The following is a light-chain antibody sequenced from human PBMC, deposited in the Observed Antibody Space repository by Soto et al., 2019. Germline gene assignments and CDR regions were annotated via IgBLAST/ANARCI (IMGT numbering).Light chain of an antibody. CDR3: SSYASSSTLYV. J-gene: IGLJ1*01. Sequence: QSVLTQPASVSGSPGQSITISCTGTSSDVGGYEYVAWYQQHPGKAPKLMIHDVSSRPSGVSNRFSGSKAGNTASLTISRLQAEDEADYYCSSYASSSTLYVFGTGTKLTVL. CDR1: SSDVGGYEY. CDR2: DVS. V-gene: IGLV2-14*03.